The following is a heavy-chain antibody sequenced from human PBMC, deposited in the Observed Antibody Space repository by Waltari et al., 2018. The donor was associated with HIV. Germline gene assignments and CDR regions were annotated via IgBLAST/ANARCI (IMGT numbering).Heavy chain of an antibody. Sequence: EVQLVESGGGLVQPGRSLRLSCRGSGFIFGDYTMSWFRQAPGKGLEWVGFIKSKAYGGTTEYAASVKGRFTISRDDSKSIAYLQMNSLKTEDTAVYYCTRATYSSGWYFHYWGQGTLVTVSS. CDR1: GFIFGDYT. CDR3: TRATYSSGWYFHY. J-gene: IGHJ4*02. CDR2: IKSKAYGGTT. D-gene: IGHD6-19*01. V-gene: IGHV3-49*03.